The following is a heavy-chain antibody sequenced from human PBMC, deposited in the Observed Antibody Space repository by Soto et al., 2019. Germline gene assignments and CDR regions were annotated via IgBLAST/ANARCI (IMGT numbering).Heavy chain of an antibody. V-gene: IGHV3-74*01. Sequence: GGSLRLSCAASGFTFSSYWMHWVRQAPGKGLVWVSRINTDGSSTNYADSAKGRFTISRDNAKNTLYLQMNSLRAEDTAVYYCASITEALPGLWGQGTLVTVSS. D-gene: IGHD3-10*01. CDR3: ASITEALPGL. CDR1: GFTFSSYW. J-gene: IGHJ4*02. CDR2: INTDGSST.